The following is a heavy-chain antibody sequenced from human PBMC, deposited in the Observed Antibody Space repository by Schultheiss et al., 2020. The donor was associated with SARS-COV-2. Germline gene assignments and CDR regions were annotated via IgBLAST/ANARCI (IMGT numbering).Heavy chain of an antibody. CDR2: IYTSGST. D-gene: IGHD6-13*01. Sequence: SETLSLTCAVSGYSISSYYWSWIRQPAGKGLEWIGRIYTSGSTNYNPSLKSRVTMSVDTSKNQFSLKLSSVTAADTAVYYCASSRLRIAAAGTTTHPIYYWGQGTLVTVSS. CDR3: ASSRLRIAAAGTTTHPIYY. CDR1: GYSISSYY. J-gene: IGHJ4*02. V-gene: IGHV4-4*07.